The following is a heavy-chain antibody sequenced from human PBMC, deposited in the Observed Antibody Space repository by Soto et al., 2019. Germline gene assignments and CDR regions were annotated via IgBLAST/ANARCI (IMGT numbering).Heavy chain of an antibody. D-gene: IGHD2-15*01. CDR2: TYYRSRWYS. Sequence: SQTLSLTCVGSGDTVSSNSVAWNWVRQSPSRGLEWLGRTYYRSRWYSDYAVSVRSRIDINADTSKNQVSLQLNSVTPEDTAVYYCARSEEDSDYYYYGMDVWGQGATVTVSS. CDR3: ARSEEDSDYYYYGMDV. J-gene: IGHJ6*02. CDR1: GDTVSSNSVA. V-gene: IGHV6-1*01.